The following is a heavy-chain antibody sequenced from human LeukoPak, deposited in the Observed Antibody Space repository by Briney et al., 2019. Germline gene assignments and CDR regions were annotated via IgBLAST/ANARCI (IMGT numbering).Heavy chain of an antibody. CDR1: GGSISSYY. CDR3: ARGPRSGWYNRLYDAFDM. CDR2: IYYSGST. V-gene: IGHV4-59*01. Sequence: SETLFLTCTVSGGSISSYYWSWIRQPPGKGLEWIGYIYYSGSTNYNPSLKSRVTISVDTSKNQFSLKLSSVTAADTAVYYCARGPRSGWYNRLYDAFDMWGQGTMVTVSS. D-gene: IGHD6-19*01. J-gene: IGHJ3*02.